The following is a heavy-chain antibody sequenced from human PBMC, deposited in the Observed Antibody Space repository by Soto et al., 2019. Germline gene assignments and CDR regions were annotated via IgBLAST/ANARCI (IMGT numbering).Heavy chain of an antibody. V-gene: IGHV3-74*01. CDR2: INSDGSST. CDR1: GFTFSSYW. J-gene: IGHJ6*02. Sequence: GGSLRLSCAASGFTFSSYWMHWVRQAPGKGLVWVSRINSDGSSTSYADSVEGRFTISRDNAKNTLYLQMNSLRAEDTAVYYCARSAVLSLGDYYYYYGMDVWGQGTTVTVSS. D-gene: IGHD3-22*01. CDR3: ARSAVLSLGDYYYYYGMDV.